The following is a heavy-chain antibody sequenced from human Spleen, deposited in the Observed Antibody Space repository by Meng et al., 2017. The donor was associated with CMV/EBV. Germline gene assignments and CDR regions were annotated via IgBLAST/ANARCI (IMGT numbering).Heavy chain of an antibody. V-gene: IGHV4-61*02. D-gene: IGHD1-26*01. J-gene: IGHJ5*02. CDR3: ARGGSGSYYSGRGWFDP. Sequence: VHLQESGPGQVKPSQTLDLTCTVSGGSISRGSYYWSWSRRPAGKGLGWIGRIYTSGSTNYNPSLKSRVTISVDTSKNQFSLKLSSVTAADTAVYYCARGGSGSYYSGRGWFDPWGQGTLVTVSS. CDR1: GGSISRGSYY. CDR2: IYTSGST.